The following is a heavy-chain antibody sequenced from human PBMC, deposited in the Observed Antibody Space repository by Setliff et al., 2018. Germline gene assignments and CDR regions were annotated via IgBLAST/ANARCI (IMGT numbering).Heavy chain of an antibody. V-gene: IGHV4-39*07. CDR1: GGSISSSSYY. D-gene: IGHD3-3*01. Sequence: PSETLSLTCTVSGGSISSSSYYWGWIRQPPGKGLEWIGSIYYSGSTYYNPSLKSRVTISVDTSKNQFSLKLSSVTAADTAVYYCARRATYYNFWSGYYDYWGQGTLVTLSS. J-gene: IGHJ4*02. CDR3: ARRATYYNFWSGYYDY. CDR2: IYYSGST.